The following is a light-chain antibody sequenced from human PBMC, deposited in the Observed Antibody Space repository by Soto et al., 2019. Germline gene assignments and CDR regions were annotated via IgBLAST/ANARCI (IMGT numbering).Light chain of an antibody. V-gene: IGKV1-5*01. CDR2: DVS. J-gene: IGKJ1*01. Sequence: DIHITHSPSTLSSSLVDRVTITCRASQSIGDSLAWYQQKPGKAPYLLISDVSSLERGVPSRFSGSGSGTEFTLTISSMQPDDFATFYCQQYNGYSRTFGQGTKVDIK. CDR1: QSIGDS. CDR3: QQYNGYSRT.